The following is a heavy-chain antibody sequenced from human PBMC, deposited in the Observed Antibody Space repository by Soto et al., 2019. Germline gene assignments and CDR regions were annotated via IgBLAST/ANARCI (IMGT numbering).Heavy chain of an antibody. CDR2: ISAYNGNT. CDR1: GYTFTSYG. D-gene: IGHD6-19*01. J-gene: IGHJ4*02. V-gene: IGHV1-18*01. CDR3: ARDRSSGWFGFYFDY. Sequence: QVPLVQSGAEVKKPGASVKVSCKASGYTFTSYGISWVRQAPGQGLEWMGWISAYNGNTNYAQKLQGRVTMTTDTSTSTAYMELRSLRSDDTAVYYCARDRSSGWFGFYFDYWGQGTLVTVSS.